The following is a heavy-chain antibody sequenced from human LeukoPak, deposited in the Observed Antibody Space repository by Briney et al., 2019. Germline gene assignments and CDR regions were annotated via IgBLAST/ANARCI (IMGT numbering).Heavy chain of an antibody. V-gene: IGHV3-48*02. Sequence: PGGSLRLSCAASGFTFSTYSMNWVRQAPGKGLEWVSYISTSSSTIYYADSVRGRFTISRDNAKNSLYLQLNSLRDEDTAVYYCAREGYYYDSRGYYYFDYWGQGTLVTVSS. CDR1: GFTFSTYS. CDR3: AREGYYYDSRGYYYFDY. D-gene: IGHD3-22*01. CDR2: ISTSSSTI. J-gene: IGHJ4*02.